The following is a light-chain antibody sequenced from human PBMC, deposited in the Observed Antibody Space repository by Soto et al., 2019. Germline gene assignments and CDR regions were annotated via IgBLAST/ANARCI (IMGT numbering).Light chain of an antibody. CDR1: QSIGKH. V-gene: IGKV1-39*01. CDR2: SVS. J-gene: IGKJ5*01. CDR3: QEGYCSAFT. Sequence: DIQMPQSPSSLSASVGDTVTITCRASQSIGKHLNWYQQKPGKAPKFLIYSVSSLQSGVPSTFSGSGSWTDFTVTVNSLLPEDCPNFYCQEGYCSAFTFGQGTRLAS.